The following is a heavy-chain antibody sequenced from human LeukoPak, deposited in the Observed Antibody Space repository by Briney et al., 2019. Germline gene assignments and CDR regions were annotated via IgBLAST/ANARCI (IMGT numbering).Heavy chain of an antibody. V-gene: IGHV3-30*01. D-gene: IGHD6-13*01. CDR2: ISYDGSNK. CDR1: GFTFSSYA. Sequence: GGSLRLSCAASGFTFSSYAMHWVRQAPGKGLEWVAVISYDGSNKYYADSVKGRFTISRDNSKNTLYLHMNSLRPEDTAVYYCAKDLAASPQIDYWGQGTLVTVSS. CDR3: AKDLAASPQIDY. J-gene: IGHJ4*02.